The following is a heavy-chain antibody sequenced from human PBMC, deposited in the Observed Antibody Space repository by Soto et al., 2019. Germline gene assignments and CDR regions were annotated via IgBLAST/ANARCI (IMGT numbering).Heavy chain of an antibody. Sequence: SVKVSCKASGGTFSSYAISWVRQAPGQGLEWMGGIIPIFGTANYAQKFQGRVTITADESTSTAYMELSSLRSEDTAVYYCARDPAATTDYYYYYGMDVSGQGTTVTVSS. J-gene: IGHJ6*02. CDR1: GGTFSSYA. D-gene: IGHD6-13*01. CDR2: IIPIFGTA. V-gene: IGHV1-69*13. CDR3: ARDPAATTDYYYYYGMDV.